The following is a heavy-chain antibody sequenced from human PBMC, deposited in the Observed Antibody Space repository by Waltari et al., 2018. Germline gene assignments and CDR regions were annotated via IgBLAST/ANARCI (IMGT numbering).Heavy chain of an antibody. V-gene: IGHV3-7*01. J-gene: IGHJ4*02. Sequence: EIQVVESGGGLVQPGGSLRLSCTASGFTFSRDWMSWVRQAPGKGLEWVANSKHDGTTKFYLDSVKGRFTISRDNAQNTVYLQMNSLRVEDTALYYCARAVDVADYWGQGTLVTVSS. CDR2: SKHDGTTK. CDR3: ARAVDVADY. D-gene: IGHD5-12*01. CDR1: GFTFSRDW.